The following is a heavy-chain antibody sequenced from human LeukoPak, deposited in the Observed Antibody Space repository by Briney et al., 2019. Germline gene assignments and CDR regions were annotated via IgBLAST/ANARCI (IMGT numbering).Heavy chain of an antibody. CDR2: IYPGDSDT. CDR1: GYSLASYW. D-gene: IGHD5-18*01. J-gene: IGHJ4*02. CDR3: ASNTGYSYGYYFDY. V-gene: IGHV5-51*01. Sequence: GETLKISCKGSGYSLASYWIAWVRQMPGKGLEWVGIIYPGDSDTRYSPSFQGQVTISADKSISTAYLHWSSLKASDTAMYYCASNTGYSYGYYFDYWGQGTLVAVSS.